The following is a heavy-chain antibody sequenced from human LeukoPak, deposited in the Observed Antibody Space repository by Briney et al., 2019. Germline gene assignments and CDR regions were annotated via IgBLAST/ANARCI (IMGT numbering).Heavy chain of an antibody. CDR2: IGTAGDT. V-gene: IGHV3-13*01. D-gene: IGHD1-1*01. CDR1: GFTFSDYD. J-gene: IGHJ4*02. Sequence: GGSLRLSCAASGFTFSDYDMNWVRQATGKGLEWVSAIGTAGDTYYTGSVRGRFTISRENAKNSLYLQMNSLRAGDTAVYYCARVAKERVGGVYYFDYWGQGTLVTVSS. CDR3: ARVAKERVGGVYYFDY.